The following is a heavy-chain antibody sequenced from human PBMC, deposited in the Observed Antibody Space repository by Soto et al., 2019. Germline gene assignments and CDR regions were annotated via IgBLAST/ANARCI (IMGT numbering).Heavy chain of an antibody. CDR1: GGTFSSYT. D-gene: IGHD3-9*01. CDR3: ARPTIFEGNAFDI. CDR2: IIPILGIA. J-gene: IGHJ3*02. Sequence: SVKVSCKASGGTFSSYTISWVRQAPGQGPEWMGRIIPILGIANYAQKFQGRVTITADKSTSTAYMELSSLRSEDTAVYYCARPTIFEGNAFDIWGQGTMVTVS. V-gene: IGHV1-69*02.